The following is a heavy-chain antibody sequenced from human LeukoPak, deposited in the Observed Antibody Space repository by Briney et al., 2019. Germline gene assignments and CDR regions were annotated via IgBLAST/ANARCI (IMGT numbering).Heavy chain of an antibody. J-gene: IGHJ6*03. CDR2: ISGSVGST. CDR3: ARNGEFYYYMDV. D-gene: IGHD3-10*01. V-gene: IGHV3-23*01. CDR1: GFIFSTCA. Sequence: RGGSLSLSCAACGFIFSTCAMTWGRQARGKGVGWVSDISGSVGSTYYADPVKGLFTISRDNSRNTVSLQMNSLRAEDTDVYYCARNGEFYYYMDVWGKGTTVTVSS.